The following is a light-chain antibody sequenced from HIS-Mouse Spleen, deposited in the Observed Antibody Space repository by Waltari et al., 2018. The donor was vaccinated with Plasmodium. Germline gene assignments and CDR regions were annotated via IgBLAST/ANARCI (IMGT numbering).Light chain of an antibody. Sequence: SYELTQPPSVSVSPGQTARIHCSGDALPKTYAYWYQQKSGQAPVLVIYEDSKRPSGIPERVSGSSSGTMATLTISGAQVEDEADYYCYSTDSSGNHRVFGGGTKLTVL. CDR3: YSTDSSGNHRV. V-gene: IGLV3-10*01. J-gene: IGLJ3*02. CDR1: ALPKTY. CDR2: EDS.